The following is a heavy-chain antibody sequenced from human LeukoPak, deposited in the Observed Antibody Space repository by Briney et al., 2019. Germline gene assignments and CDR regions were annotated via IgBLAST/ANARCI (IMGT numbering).Heavy chain of an antibody. Sequence: GGSLRLACAASGFTFSSYAMTWGRQAPGKGLEWVSSIRGSGDSTYYADSVKVWFTISRDNSKNTLHLQMHSLRAEDTAVYYCAKDGATSWIGGENWLAYWGQGTLVTVSS. CDR1: GFTFSSYA. CDR2: IRGSGDST. J-gene: IGHJ4*02. D-gene: IGHD2-2*01. V-gene: IGHV3-23*01. CDR3: AKDGATSWIGGENWLAY.